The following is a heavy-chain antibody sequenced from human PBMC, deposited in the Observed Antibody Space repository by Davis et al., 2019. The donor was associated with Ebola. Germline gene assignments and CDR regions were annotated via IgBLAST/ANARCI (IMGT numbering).Heavy chain of an antibody. J-gene: IGHJ6*02. Sequence: GESLKISCAASGFTFSSYWMSWVRQAPGKGLEWVANIKQDGSEKYYVDSVKGRFTISRDNAKNSLYLQMNSLRAEDTAVYYCARGDVLVPAATGNNHYYYYYGMDVWGQGTTVTVSS. CDR3: ARGDVLVPAATGNNHYYYYYGMDV. CDR2: IKQDGSEK. D-gene: IGHD2-2*01. CDR1: GFTFSSYW. V-gene: IGHV3-7*03.